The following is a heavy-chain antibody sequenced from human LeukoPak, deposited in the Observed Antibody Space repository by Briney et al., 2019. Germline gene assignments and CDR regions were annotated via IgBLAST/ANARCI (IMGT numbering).Heavy chain of an antibody. V-gene: IGHV1-58*02. J-gene: IGHJ6*02. CDR3: AAEEFQTDYYYGMDV. CDR1: GFTFTSSA. CDR2: IVVGSGNT. D-gene: IGHD2-21*01. Sequence: SVKVSCKASGFTFTSSAMQWVRQARGQRLEWIGWIVVGSGNTNYAQKFQERVTITRDMSTSTAYMELSGLRSEDTAVYYCAAEEFQTDYYYGMDVWGQGTTVTVSS.